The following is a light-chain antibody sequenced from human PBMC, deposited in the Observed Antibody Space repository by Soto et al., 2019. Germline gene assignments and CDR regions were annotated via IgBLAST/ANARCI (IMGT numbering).Light chain of an antibody. J-gene: IGKJ1*01. V-gene: IGKV1-5*01. Sequence: DIRMTQSPSTLSASVGDRVTITCRASQGISGWLAWYQQKPGKAPKLLIYDASSLESGVPSRFSGSGSGTDFTLTISRLRPDDFATYYCQQYNSYWTFGQGTKVDIK. CDR1: QGISGW. CDR2: DAS. CDR3: QQYNSYWT.